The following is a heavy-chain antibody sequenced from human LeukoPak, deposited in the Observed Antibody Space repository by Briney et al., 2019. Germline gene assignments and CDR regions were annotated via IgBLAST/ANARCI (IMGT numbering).Heavy chain of an antibody. CDR2: IIPIFGTA. J-gene: IGHJ5*02. D-gene: IGHD2-2*01. CDR1: GGTFSSYA. CDR3: ARDGRPVVVPAAIVAGMHWFDP. V-gene: IGHV1-69*13. Sequence: ASVKVSCKASGGTFSSYAISWVRQAPGQGLEWMGGIIPIFGTANYAQKFQGRVTITADESTSTAYMELSSLRSEDTAVYYCARDGRPVVVPAAIVAGMHWFDPWGQGTLVTVS.